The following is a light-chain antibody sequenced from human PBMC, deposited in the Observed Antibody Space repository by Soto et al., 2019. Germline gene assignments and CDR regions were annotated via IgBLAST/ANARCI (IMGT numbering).Light chain of an antibody. CDR3: QHYGDSAPFT. CDR2: GAS. J-gene: IGKJ3*01. Sequence: IGLTQSPGTLSLSPGERATLSCRASQSVSSNLAWYQQKPGQAPRLLIYGASSRATGIPDRFSGSGSGTDFTLSISRLEPEDFAVYYCQHYGDSAPFTFGPGTKVDIK. CDR1: QSVSSN. V-gene: IGKV3-20*01.